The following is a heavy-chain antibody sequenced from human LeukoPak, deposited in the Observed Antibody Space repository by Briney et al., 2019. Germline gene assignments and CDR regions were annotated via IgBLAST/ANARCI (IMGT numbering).Heavy chain of an antibody. CDR1: GFTFSSYG. J-gene: IGHJ4*02. Sequence: GGSLRLSCAASGFTFSSYGMTWVRQAPGMGLEWVSSISGGGESTYNADSVKGRFTISRDNSKNTLHVQMHSLRAEDTAVYYCAKDRSSSTSCSNYWGRGTLVTVSS. V-gene: IGHV3-23*01. CDR3: AKDRSSSTSCSNY. CDR2: ISGGGEST. D-gene: IGHD2-2*01.